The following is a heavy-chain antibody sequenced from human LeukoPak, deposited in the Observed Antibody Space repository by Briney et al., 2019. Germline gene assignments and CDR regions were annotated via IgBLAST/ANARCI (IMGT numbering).Heavy chain of an antibody. CDR1: GFTFSGSA. D-gene: IGHD3-10*01. Sequence: GGSLRLSCAASGFTFSGSAMHWVRQASGKGLEWVGRIRSKANSYATAYAASVKSRFTISRDDSKNTAYLQMNSLKTEDTAVYYCTRHELGDYGSGSIDYWGQGTLVTVSS. J-gene: IGHJ4*02. V-gene: IGHV3-73*01. CDR3: TRHELGDYGSGSIDY. CDR2: IRSKANSYAT.